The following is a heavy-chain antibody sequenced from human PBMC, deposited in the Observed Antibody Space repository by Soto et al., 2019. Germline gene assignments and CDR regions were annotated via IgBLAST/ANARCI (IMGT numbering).Heavy chain of an antibody. Sequence: GGSLRLSCAASGFTFSSYSMNWVRQAPGKGLEWVSSISSSSSYIYYADSVKGRFTISRDNAKNSLYLQMNSLRAEDTAVYYCARVPDYIWGSYPQPFDYWGQGTLVTVSS. CDR1: GFTFSSYS. J-gene: IGHJ4*02. CDR3: ARVPDYIWGSYPQPFDY. CDR2: ISSSSSYI. D-gene: IGHD3-16*02. V-gene: IGHV3-21*01.